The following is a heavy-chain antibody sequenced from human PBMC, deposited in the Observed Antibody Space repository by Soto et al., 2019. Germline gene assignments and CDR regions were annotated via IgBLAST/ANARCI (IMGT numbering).Heavy chain of an antibody. CDR1: GDSISSGGHY. Sequence: PSETLSLTCGVSGDSISSGGHYWTWIRQHPGKGLEWIGYIYYSGSTYYNPSLKSRLTISVDTSKNQFSLKLSSVTAADTAVYYCARQIAAYYDRSGYYYAFDSWGQGTLVTVSS. D-gene: IGHD3-22*01. J-gene: IGHJ4*02. CDR2: IYYSGST. CDR3: ARQIAAYYDRSGYYYAFDS. V-gene: IGHV4-31*11.